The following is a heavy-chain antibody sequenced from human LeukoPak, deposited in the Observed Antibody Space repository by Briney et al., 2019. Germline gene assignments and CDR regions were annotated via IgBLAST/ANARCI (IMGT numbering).Heavy chain of an antibody. CDR3: AKAVVTPGPTHYFDY. Sequence: GGSLRLSCAPSVFTFSSYAMSGVRQAPGKGLEGVSAISGSGGSTYYADSVKGRFTISRDNSKNTLYLQMNTLRAEDTAVYYCAKAVVTPGPTHYFDYWGQGTLVTVSS. CDR2: ISGSGGST. CDR1: VFTFSSYA. J-gene: IGHJ4*02. V-gene: IGHV3-23*01. D-gene: IGHD4-23*01.